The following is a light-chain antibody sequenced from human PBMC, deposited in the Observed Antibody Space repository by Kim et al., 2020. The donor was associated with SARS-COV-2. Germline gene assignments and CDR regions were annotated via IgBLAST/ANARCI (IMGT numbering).Light chain of an antibody. J-gene: IGLJ2*01. CDR3: QTWGTGFVV. Sequence: QLVLTQSPSASASLGASVKLTCTLSSGHSSNAIAWHQQQPEKGPRYLMRLNSDGSHSRGDGIPDRLSGSSSGAERYLTISSLQAEDEADYYCQTWGTGFVVFGGGTKLTVL. V-gene: IGLV4-69*01. CDR1: SGHSSNA. CDR2: LNSDGSH.